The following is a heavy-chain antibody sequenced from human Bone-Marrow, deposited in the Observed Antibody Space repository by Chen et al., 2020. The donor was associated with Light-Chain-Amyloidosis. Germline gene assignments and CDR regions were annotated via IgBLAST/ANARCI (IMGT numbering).Heavy chain of an antibody. CDR3: SIRIAVPEANEET. CDR1: DGSINSGDYY. Sequence: QLQLQESGPGLVKPSETLSLTCTVSDGSINSGDYYWGWLRQSPGKGLEWIGSIYYSGAAFYNPSLRSRVTISLDTSKNLLSLRLTSVTAADTAVYYCSIRIAVPEANEETWGQGTLVTVSS. CDR2: IYYSGAA. J-gene: IGHJ5*02. D-gene: IGHD6-19*01. V-gene: IGHV4-39*02.